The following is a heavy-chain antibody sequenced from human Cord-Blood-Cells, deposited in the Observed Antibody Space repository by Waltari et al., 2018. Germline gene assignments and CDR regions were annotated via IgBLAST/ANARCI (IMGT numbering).Heavy chain of an antibody. Sequence: QVQLVQSGAEVKKPGASVKVSCKASGYTFTSYCISGVRQAPGQGLEWMGWNSAYNGNTNYAQKLQGRGTMTTDTSTSTAYMELRSLRSDDTAVYYCARGGGFPTQIAVAATTDFDYWGQGTLVTVSS. CDR2: NSAYNGNT. CDR3: ARGGGFPTQIAVAATTDFDY. J-gene: IGHJ4*02. CDR1: GYTFTSYC. V-gene: IGHV1-18*04. D-gene: IGHD6-19*01.